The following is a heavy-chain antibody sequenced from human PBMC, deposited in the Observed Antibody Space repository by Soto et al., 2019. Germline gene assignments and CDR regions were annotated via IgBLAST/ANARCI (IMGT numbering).Heavy chain of an antibody. CDR3: ARDWAPGIVGATDWFDP. CDR1: GYTFTSYG. D-gene: IGHD1-26*01. Sequence: VASVKVSCKASGYTFTSYGMNWVRQAPGRGLEWMGWINPGNGNTKYSQKFQGRVIIERDTSASTAYMELSSLRSEDTAVYYCARDWAPGIVGATDWFDPWGQGTLVTVSS. V-gene: IGHV1-3*01. CDR2: INPGNGNT. J-gene: IGHJ5*02.